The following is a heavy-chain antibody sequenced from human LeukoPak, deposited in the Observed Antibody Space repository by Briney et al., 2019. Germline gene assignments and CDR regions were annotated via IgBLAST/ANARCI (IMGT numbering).Heavy chain of an antibody. CDR3: SGGDWEDY. D-gene: IGHD1-26*01. J-gene: IGHJ4*02. V-gene: IGHV3-15*01. CDR2: IKGKTDGGTI. Sequence: GGSLRLSCAASGFTFNNAWMRWVRQAPGKGLEWVSRIKGKTDGGTIDYAASVKGRFTISRDDSKNMVYLQMNSLRTDDTAIYYCSGGDWEDYWGQGTLVTVSS. CDR1: GFTFNNAW.